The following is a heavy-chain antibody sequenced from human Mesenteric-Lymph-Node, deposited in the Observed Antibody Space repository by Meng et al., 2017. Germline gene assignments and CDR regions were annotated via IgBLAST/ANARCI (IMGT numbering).Heavy chain of an antibody. Sequence: ASVKVSCKASGYTFTDYDINWVRQATGQGLEWMGWMNPNSVNTVYAQRFQGRVTITRNTSISTAYMELSSLRSEDTAVYYCATEFVYYGSGRRRYYYGMDVWGQGTTVTVSS. CDR2: MNPNSVNT. CDR3: ATEFVYYGSGRRRYYYGMDV. J-gene: IGHJ6*02. CDR1: GYTFTDYD. D-gene: IGHD3-10*01. V-gene: IGHV1-8*02.